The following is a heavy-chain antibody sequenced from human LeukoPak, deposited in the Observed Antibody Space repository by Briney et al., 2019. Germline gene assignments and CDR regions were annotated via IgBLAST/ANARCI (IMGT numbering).Heavy chain of an antibody. D-gene: IGHD5-18*01. J-gene: IGHJ6*02. Sequence: GGSLRLSCAASGFTFSGSAMHWVRQASGKGLEWVGRIRSKANSYATAYAASVKGRFTISRDDSKNTAYLQMNSLKTEGTAVYYCTRLRGVGTAMDGMDVWGQGTTVTVPS. V-gene: IGHV3-73*01. CDR1: GFTFSGSA. CDR3: TRLRGVGTAMDGMDV. CDR2: IRSKANSYAT.